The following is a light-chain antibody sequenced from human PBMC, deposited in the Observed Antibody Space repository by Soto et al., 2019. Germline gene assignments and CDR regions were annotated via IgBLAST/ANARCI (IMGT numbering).Light chain of an antibody. Sequence: EIVLTQSPGTLSLSPGERATLSCWASQSISSSYLAWYHQKRGQAPRLLIYDASSRATGISDRFSGSGSGTDFTLTISRLEPEDFGVYYCQQYAKSPLYTFGQGTKLEIK. V-gene: IGKV3-20*01. CDR2: DAS. CDR1: QSISSSY. CDR3: QQYAKSPLYT. J-gene: IGKJ2*01.